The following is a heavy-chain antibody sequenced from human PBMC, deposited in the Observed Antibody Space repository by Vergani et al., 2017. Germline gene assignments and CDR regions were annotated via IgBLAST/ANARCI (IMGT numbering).Heavy chain of an antibody. CDR2: IIPILGIA. CDR1: GGTFSSYT. V-gene: IGHV1-69*02. J-gene: IGHJ5*02. D-gene: IGHD4-17*01. Sequence: QVQLVQSGAEVKKPGSSVKVSCKASGGTFSSYTISWVRQAPGQGLEWMGRIIPILGIANYAQKFQGRVTITADKSTSTAYMELSSLRSEDRAVDYCAGGGYGDYLTGSGFDPWGQGTLVTVSS. CDR3: AGGGYGDYLTGSGFDP.